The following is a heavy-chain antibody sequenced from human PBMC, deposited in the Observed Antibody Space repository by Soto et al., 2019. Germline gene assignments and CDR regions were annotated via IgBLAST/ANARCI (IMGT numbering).Heavy chain of an antibody. CDR3: ARGETTVTLVFDY. J-gene: IGHJ4*02. Sequence: QVQLQQSGPGLLKPSQTLSLTCAISGDSGSSTGAAWKWIRQSPSRGLEWLGRTYYRSKWYNDYGVSVKSRITINPDTSQNQFSLQLNSVTPEDTAVYYCARGETTVTLVFDYWGQGTLVTVSS. CDR1: GDSGSSTGAA. V-gene: IGHV6-1*01. CDR2: TYYRSKWYN. D-gene: IGHD4-17*01.